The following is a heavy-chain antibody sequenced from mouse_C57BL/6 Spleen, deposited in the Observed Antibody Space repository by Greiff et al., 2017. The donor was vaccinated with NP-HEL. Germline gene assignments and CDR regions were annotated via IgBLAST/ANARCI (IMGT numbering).Heavy chain of an antibody. CDR1: GYSFTDYN. D-gene: IGHD4-1*01. Sequence: EVKLMESGPELVKPGASVKISCKASGYSFTDYNMNWVKQSNGKSLEWIGVINPNYGTTSYNQKFKGKATLTVDQSSSTAYMQLNSLTSEDSAVYYCASCGKLGYYAMDYWGQGTSVTVSS. V-gene: IGHV1-39*01. J-gene: IGHJ4*01. CDR3: ASCGKLGYYAMDY. CDR2: INPNYGTT.